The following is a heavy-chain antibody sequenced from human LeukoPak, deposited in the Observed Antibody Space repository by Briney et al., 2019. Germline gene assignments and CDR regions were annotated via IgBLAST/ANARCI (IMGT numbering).Heavy chain of an antibody. CDR1: GYTFTSYG. J-gene: IGHJ4*02. V-gene: IGHV1-18*04. D-gene: IGHD6-19*01. Sequence: ASVKVSCKASGYTFTSYGISWVRQAPGQGLEWMGWISAYNGNTNYAQKLQGRVTMTTDTSTSTGYVELRSLRSDDTAVYYCARLSGWSYYFDYWGQGTLVTVSS. CDR2: ISAYNGNT. CDR3: ARLSGWSYYFDY.